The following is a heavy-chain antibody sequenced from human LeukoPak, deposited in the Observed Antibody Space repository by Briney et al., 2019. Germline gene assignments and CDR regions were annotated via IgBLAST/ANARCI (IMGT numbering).Heavy chain of an antibody. CDR1: GFTFSSYG. J-gene: IGHJ4*02. CDR3: ANGDYYDSSGYENFDY. V-gene: IGHV3-33*06. CDR2: IWYDGSNK. Sequence: PGRSLRLSCAASGFTFSSYGMHWVRQAPGKGLQWVAVIWYDGSNKYYADSVKGRFTISRDNSKNTLYLQMNSLRAEDTAVYYCANGDYYDSSGYENFDYWGQGNLVTVSS. D-gene: IGHD3-22*01.